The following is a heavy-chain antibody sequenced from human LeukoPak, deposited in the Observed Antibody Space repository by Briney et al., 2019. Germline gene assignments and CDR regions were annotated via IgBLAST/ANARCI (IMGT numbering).Heavy chain of an antibody. CDR1: GGSISRTNSY. Sequence: SETLSLTCTVSGGSISRTNSYWGWIRQPPGKGLEWIGSIYYSGSTYYNPSLKSRVTISVDTSKNQFSLKLSSVTAADTAVYYCARLRGYSYDRPFDYWGQGTLVTVSS. J-gene: IGHJ4*02. CDR2: IYYSGST. D-gene: IGHD5-18*01. V-gene: IGHV4-39*01. CDR3: ARLRGYSYDRPFDY.